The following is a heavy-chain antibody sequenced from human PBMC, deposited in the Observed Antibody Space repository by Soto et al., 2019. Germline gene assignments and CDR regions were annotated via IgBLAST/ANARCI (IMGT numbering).Heavy chain of an antibody. J-gene: IGHJ4*02. CDR1: GGTFSSYA. Sequence: QVQLVQSGAEVKKPGSSVKVSCKASGGTFSSYAISWVRQAPGQGLEWMGGIIPIFGTANYAQKFQGRVTSTADESTSTAEMELSSLRSEDTAVYYCARGRGYCSGGSCYDAADPPFDYWGQGTLVTVSS. V-gene: IGHV1-69*01. CDR3: ARGRGYCSGGSCYDAADPPFDY. CDR2: IIPIFGTA. D-gene: IGHD2-15*01.